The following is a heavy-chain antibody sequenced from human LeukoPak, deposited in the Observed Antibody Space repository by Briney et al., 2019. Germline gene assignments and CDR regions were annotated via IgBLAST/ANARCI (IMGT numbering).Heavy chain of an antibody. Sequence: ASVKVSCKASGYTFTSYGISWVRQAPGQGLEWMGWISAYNGNTNYAQKLQGRVTMTTDTSTSTAYMELRSLRSDDAAVYYCARGSPAMVYYGMDVWGQGTTVTVSS. CDR3: ARGSPAMVYYGMDV. D-gene: IGHD5-18*01. CDR2: ISAYNGNT. V-gene: IGHV1-18*01. CDR1: GYTFTSYG. J-gene: IGHJ6*02.